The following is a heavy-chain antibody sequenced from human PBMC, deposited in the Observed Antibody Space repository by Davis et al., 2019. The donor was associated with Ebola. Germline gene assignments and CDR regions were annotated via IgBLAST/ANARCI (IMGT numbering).Heavy chain of an antibody. D-gene: IGHD3-3*01. CDR1: GYTFTNYA. V-gene: IGHV1-3*01. CDR3: ARLGYDFWSGFDY. CDR2: INAGNGST. Sequence: ASVKVSCKASGYTFTNYAMHWVRQAPGQRLEWMGWINAGNGSTEYSHNFQGRVTMTTDTSTSTAYMELRSLRSDDTAVYYCARLGYDFWSGFDYWGQGTLVTVSS. J-gene: IGHJ4*02.